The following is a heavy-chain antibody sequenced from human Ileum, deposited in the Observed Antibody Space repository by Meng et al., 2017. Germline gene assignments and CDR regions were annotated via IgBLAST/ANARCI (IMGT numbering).Heavy chain of an antibody. V-gene: IGHV4-34*01. Sequence: QGQLRQWGPGLLKPSETLSLTCAVYDGSLGGYYLSWIRQPPRKGLELVGEIHPGGSTSYNPSLQSRVTIAVDTSKNQFSVTLSSVSAADTAVYYCATGVDWAKSGNIWGQGTLVTVSS. CDR3: ATGVDWAKSGNI. CDR1: DGSLGGYY. CDR2: IHPGGST. D-gene: IGHD3-9*01. J-gene: IGHJ4*02.